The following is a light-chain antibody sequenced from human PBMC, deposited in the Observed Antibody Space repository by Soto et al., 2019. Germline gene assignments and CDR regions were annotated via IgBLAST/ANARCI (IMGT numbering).Light chain of an antibody. V-gene: IGLV3-21*02. CDR2: ADS. CDR1: KIGTKS. CDR3: QVWDSSTDQNVV. J-gene: IGLJ2*01. Sequence: SYELTQPPSVSVAPGQTARITCGGNKIGTKSVHWYQQKPGQAPVLVVFADSDRPSGIPERFSGSNSGNTATLTISRVEAGDEADYYCQVWDSSTDQNVVVGGGTKLTVL.